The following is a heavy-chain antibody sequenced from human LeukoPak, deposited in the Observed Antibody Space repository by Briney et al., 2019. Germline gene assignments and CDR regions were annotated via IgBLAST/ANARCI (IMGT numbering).Heavy chain of an antibody. D-gene: IGHD5-24*01. CDR2: IYYSGRT. Sequence: SETLSLTCTVSSGAISSHYWSWIRQPPGKGLEWIGYIYYSGRTNYNPSLKSRVTISVDTSKNQFSLKLNSVTAADTAVYYCARERVDSYNLRTLDYWGQGTLVTVSS. V-gene: IGHV4-59*11. J-gene: IGHJ4*02. CDR1: SGAISSHY. CDR3: ARERVDSYNLRTLDY.